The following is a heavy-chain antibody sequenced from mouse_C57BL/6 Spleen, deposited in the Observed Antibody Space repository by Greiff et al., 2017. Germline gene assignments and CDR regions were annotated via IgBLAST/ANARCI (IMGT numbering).Heavy chain of an antibody. D-gene: IGHD1-1*01. CDR2: INPNNGGT. J-gene: IGHJ2*01. CDR1: GYTFTDYN. Sequence: VQLKQSGPELVKPGASVKIPCKASGYTFTDYNMDWVKQSHGKSLEWIGDINPNNGGTIYNQKFKGKATLTVDKSSSTAYMELRSLTSEDTAVYYCARQGLLRNYFDYWGQGTTLTVSS. CDR3: ARQGLLRNYFDY. V-gene: IGHV1-18*01.